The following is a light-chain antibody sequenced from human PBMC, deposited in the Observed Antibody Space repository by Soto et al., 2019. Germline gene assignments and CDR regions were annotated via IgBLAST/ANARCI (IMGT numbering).Light chain of an antibody. J-gene: IGKJ1*01. CDR1: QSVSSN. CDR2: GAS. CDR3: QQYNNWPER. Sequence: EIVMTQSPATLSVSPGERATLSCRASQSVSSNLAWYQQKPGQAPRLLIYGASTRATGIPARFSGSGSGTEFTLTISSLQSEDFAVYYCQQYNNWPERFGQGTKVDI. V-gene: IGKV3-15*01.